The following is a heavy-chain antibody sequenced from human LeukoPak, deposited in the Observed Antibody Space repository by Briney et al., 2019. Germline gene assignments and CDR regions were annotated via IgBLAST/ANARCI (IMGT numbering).Heavy chain of an antibody. CDR1: GFTFSSYA. CDR2: ISGSGGST. D-gene: IGHD3-22*01. J-gene: IGHJ4*02. V-gene: IGHV3-23*01. CDR3: AKGRNYYDSSGYYYRFDY. Sequence: GGSLRLSCAASGFTFSSYAMSWVRQAPGKGLEWVSAISGSGGSTYYADSVKGRFTISRDNSKNTLYLQMNSLRAEDTAVYYCAKGRNYYDSSGYYYRFDYWGQGTLVTVSS.